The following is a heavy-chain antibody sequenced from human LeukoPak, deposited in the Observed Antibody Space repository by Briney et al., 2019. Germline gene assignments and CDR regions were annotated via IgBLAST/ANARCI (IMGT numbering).Heavy chain of an antibody. D-gene: IGHD6-13*01. V-gene: IGHV5-51*01. CDR1: GSIFSNYW. Sequence: GASLQISCEGSGSIFSNYWIGWVRQLPGEGLEWMGIIYPGDSDTTYNPPFRGQVTISADKSINTAYLQWSSLKASDTAMYYCARHLIAASTTDRSPFDIWGQGTMVTVSS. J-gene: IGHJ3*02. CDR3: ARHLIAASTTDRSPFDI. CDR2: IYPGDSDT.